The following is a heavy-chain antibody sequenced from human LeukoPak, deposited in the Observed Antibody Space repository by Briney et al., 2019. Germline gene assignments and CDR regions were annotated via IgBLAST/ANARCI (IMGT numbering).Heavy chain of an antibody. CDR2: ISYDGSNK. D-gene: IGHD2-15*01. J-gene: IGHJ3*02. CDR1: GFTFSSYA. V-gene: IGHV3-30*14. Sequence: GGSLRLSCAASGFTFSSYAMHWVRQAPGKGLEWEAVISYDGSNKYYADSVKGRFSISRHNSKNTLYLQMNSLRAKDTAVYYCAREIVYAFDIWGQGTMVTVSS. CDR3: AREIVYAFDI.